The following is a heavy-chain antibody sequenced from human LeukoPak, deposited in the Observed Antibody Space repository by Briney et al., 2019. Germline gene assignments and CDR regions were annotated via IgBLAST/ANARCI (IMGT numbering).Heavy chain of an antibody. CDR2: ISGSGGST. J-gene: IGHJ4*02. Sequence: GGSLRLSCAASGFTFSGYAMSWVRQAPGKGLEWVSAISGSGGSTYYADSVKGRFTISRDNSKNTLYLQMNSLRAEDTAVYYCAKGPGRVRGYYYDSSDPDFDYWGQGTLVTVSS. CDR1: GFTFSGYA. CDR3: AKGPGRVRGYYYDSSDPDFDY. V-gene: IGHV3-23*01. D-gene: IGHD3-22*01.